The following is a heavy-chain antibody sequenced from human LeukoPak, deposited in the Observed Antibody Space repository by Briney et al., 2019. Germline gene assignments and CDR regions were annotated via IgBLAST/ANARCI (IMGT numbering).Heavy chain of an antibody. CDR3: ARARVTTDFDY. V-gene: IGHV3-21*01. J-gene: IGHJ4*02. CDR1: GFTFSSYS. D-gene: IGHD4-17*01. CDR2: ISGSSSYI. Sequence: GGSLRLSCAASGFTFSSYSMNWVRQAPGKGLEWVSSISGSSSYIYYADSVKGRFTISRDNAKNSLYLQMNSLRAEDTAVYYCARARVTTDFDYWGQGTLVTVSS.